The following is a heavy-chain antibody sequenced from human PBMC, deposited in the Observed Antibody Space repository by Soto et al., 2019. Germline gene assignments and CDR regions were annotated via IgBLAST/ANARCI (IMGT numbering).Heavy chain of an antibody. D-gene: IGHD6-13*01. CDR3: ARDRGGGGMDMDV. Sequence: EVQLVESGGGLVQPGGSLRLSCAASGFTFSTYWIHWVRQAPGKGLVWVSRINSDGSSTNYADSVKGRFTISRDNAKNTLFLQMTSLRAEDTAVYYCARDRGGGGMDMDVWGQGTTVTVSS. J-gene: IGHJ6*02. V-gene: IGHV3-74*01. CDR2: INSDGSST. CDR1: GFTFSTYW.